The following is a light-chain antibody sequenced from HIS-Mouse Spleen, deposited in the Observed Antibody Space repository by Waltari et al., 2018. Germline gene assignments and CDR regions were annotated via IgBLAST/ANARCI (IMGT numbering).Light chain of an antibody. Sequence: QSVLTQPPSASGTPGQRVTIACSGSSSNIGSNTVNWYQQLPGTAPKLLNYSNNNRPSGAPDRFSGSKSGTSASLAISGLQSEDEADYYCAAWDDSLNGCVFGGGTKLTVL. CDR3: AAWDDSLNGCV. CDR2: SNN. CDR1: SSNIGSNT. V-gene: IGLV1-44*01. J-gene: IGLJ3*02.